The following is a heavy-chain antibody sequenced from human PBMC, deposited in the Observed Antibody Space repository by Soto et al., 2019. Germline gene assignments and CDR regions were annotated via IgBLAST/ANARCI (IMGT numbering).Heavy chain of an antibody. Sequence: EVHLVESGGGLVQRGGSLKLSCAGSGFTFSGSAMHWVRQTSGKGLEWLGRIRSKPNSYATAYGASVKGRLTISRDDSKNTAYMQVDCLKTEDTAVYYCATGYDILTNWGQGTLVIVSS. CDR1: GFTFSGSA. CDR2: IRSKPNSYAT. J-gene: IGHJ4*02. CDR3: ATGYDILTN. D-gene: IGHD3-22*01. V-gene: IGHV3-73*01.